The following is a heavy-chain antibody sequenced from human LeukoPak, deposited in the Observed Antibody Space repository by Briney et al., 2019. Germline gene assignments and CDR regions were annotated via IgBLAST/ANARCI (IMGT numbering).Heavy chain of an antibody. V-gene: IGHV4-59*01. J-gene: IGHJ3*02. CDR3: ARANDFYETSGYPLGDAFDI. D-gene: IGHD3-22*01. Sequence: IPSETLSLTCTVSGVSISSYYWSWIRQPPGKGLEWIGYIYYSGSTNYNPSLKSRVTISVDTSKNQFSLKLSSVTAADTAVYYCARANDFYETSGYPLGDAFDIWGQGTMVTVSS. CDR1: GVSISSYY. CDR2: IYYSGST.